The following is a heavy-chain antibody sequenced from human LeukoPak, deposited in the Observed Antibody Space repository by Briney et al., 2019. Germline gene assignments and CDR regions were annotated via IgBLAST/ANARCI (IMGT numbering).Heavy chain of an antibody. V-gene: IGHV4-38-2*02. CDR1: GYSISSGYY. D-gene: IGHD1-26*01. CDR2: IYHSGNT. CDR3: ARDHVQWEPKTPNLDY. Sequence: PSETLSLTCTVSGYSISSGYYWGWIRQPPGKGLEWIGSIYHSGNTYYNPSLKSRVTISVDTSKNQFSLKLSSVTAADTAVYYCARDHVQWEPKTPNLDYWGQGTLVTVSS. J-gene: IGHJ4*02.